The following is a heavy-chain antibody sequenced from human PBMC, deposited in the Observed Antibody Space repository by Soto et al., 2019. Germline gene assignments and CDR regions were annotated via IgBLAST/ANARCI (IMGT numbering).Heavy chain of an antibody. CDR1: GFNFRDFW. Sequence: GGSLRLSCAVSGFNFRDFWMSWVRQAPGKGLEWVANIKQDGSERYYVDSVKGRFTVSRDNTKNSLYLQMNSLRAEDAAMYYCARRNFGVLTDYWGPGTLVTVSS. J-gene: IGHJ4*02. CDR3: ARRNFGVLTDY. CDR2: IKQDGSER. D-gene: IGHD3-3*01. V-gene: IGHV3-7*03.